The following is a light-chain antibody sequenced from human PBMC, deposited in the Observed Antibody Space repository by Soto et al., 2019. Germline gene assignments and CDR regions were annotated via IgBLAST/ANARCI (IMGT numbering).Light chain of an antibody. Sequence: NFMLTQPHSVSESPGKTVTISCTRSSGSIASNYVQWYQQRPGSAPTTVIYEDNQRPSGVPDRFSGSIDSSSNSASLTISGLKTEDEADYYCQSYDSGYVFGTGTKLTV. V-gene: IGLV6-57*04. CDR3: QSYDSGYV. CDR2: EDN. J-gene: IGLJ1*01. CDR1: SGSIASNY.